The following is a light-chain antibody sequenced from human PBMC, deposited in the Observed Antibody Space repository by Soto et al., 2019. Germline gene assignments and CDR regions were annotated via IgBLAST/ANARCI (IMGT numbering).Light chain of an antibody. V-gene: IGKV3-15*01. J-gene: IGKJ3*01. CDR1: QSVSSN. CDR2: GAS. Sequence: EIVMTQSPATLSVSPGERATLSCRASQSVSSNLAWYQQKPGQAPRLLIYGASTRATGIPARFSGSGSGTEFTLTISSLQSEDFAVYYCQHYNNWPPFTFGPGNKVDIK. CDR3: QHYNNWPPFT.